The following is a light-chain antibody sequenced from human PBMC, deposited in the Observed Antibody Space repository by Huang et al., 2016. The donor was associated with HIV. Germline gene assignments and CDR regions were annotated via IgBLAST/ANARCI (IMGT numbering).Light chain of an antibody. CDR1: QDIRNY. Sequence: DIQLTQSPSSLSAPVGDRVTITCQASQDIRNYLNWYQQRPGKAPKRLIFDASNLHTGVSSRFNGSGSGTDFTFTISSLQPEDIGTYYCQQYDNRYTFGQGTKLEIK. V-gene: IGKV1-33*01. CDR3: QQYDNRYT. CDR2: DAS. J-gene: IGKJ2*01.